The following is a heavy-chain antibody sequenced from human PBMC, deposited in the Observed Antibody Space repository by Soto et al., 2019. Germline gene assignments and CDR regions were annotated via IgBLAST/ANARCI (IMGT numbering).Heavy chain of an antibody. CDR1: DGSISSGDYY. D-gene: IGHD3-22*01. J-gene: IGHJ4*02. CDR2: IYYGGST. Sequence: TLSLTCPVSDGSISSGDYYWSWIRQPPGKGLEWIGYIYYGGSTYYNPSLKSRVTISVDTSKNQFSLKLSSVTAADTAVYYCAIEYYESRGYYCSFDFWGQGTLVTVS. CDR3: AIEYYESRGYYCSFDF. V-gene: IGHV4-30-4*01.